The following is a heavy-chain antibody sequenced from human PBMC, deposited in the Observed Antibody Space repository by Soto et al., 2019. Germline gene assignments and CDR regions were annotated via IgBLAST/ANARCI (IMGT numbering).Heavy chain of an antibody. CDR1: GCTFSIYG. Sequence: GGSLSLSCAASGCTFSIYGMHWVRQAPGKGLVWVSRIKGDGTSTSYADSVKGRFTISRDNAKNTLYLQMNSLRAEDTAVYYCSRGTDLYDWWGQGTLVTVSS. CDR3: SRGTDLYDW. D-gene: IGHD5-12*01. J-gene: IGHJ4*02. CDR2: IKGDGTST. V-gene: IGHV3-74*01.